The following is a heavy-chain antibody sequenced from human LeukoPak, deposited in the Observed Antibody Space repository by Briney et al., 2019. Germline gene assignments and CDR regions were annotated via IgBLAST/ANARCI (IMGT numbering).Heavy chain of an antibody. Sequence: GGSLRLSCAASGFTFSSYSMNWVRQAPGKGLEWVSSISSSSSYIYYADSVKGRFTISRDNAKNSLYLQMNSLRAEDTAVYYCARAPAEFALVITDYYFYMDVWGKGTTVTVSS. CDR3: ARAPAEFALVITDYYFYMDV. CDR2: ISSSSSYI. CDR1: GFTFSSYS. J-gene: IGHJ6*03. D-gene: IGHD3/OR15-3a*01. V-gene: IGHV3-21*06.